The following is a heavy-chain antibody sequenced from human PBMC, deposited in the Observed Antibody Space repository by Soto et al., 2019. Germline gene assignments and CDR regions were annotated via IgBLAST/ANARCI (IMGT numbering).Heavy chain of an antibody. Sequence: SETLSLTCTVSGGSISGYFWSWTRQPPAKGLEWIGYIHYSGNTKYNPSLKSRVTISVGTSKNQFSLKLSSVTAADTAVYYCARVGNRIYGDYYYGMDVWGQGTTVTVSS. D-gene: IGHD4-17*01. CDR3: ARVGNRIYGDYYYGMDV. CDR2: IHYSGNT. CDR1: GGSISGYF. V-gene: IGHV4-59*08. J-gene: IGHJ6*02.